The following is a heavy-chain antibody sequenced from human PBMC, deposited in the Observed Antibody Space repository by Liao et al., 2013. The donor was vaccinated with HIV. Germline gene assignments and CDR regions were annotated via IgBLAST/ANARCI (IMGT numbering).Heavy chain of an antibody. CDR2: ITESGGT. J-gene: IGHJ4*02. D-gene: IGHD4-17*01. V-gene: IGHV4-34*01. Sequence: QVELHQWGAGLLKPSETLSLTCAIYGGPFRHSYWTWLRQPPGKALQWIGEITESGGTSYNPSLKGRVTLSIDMSKNQFSLRVRSVTAADTAVYYCARGLTVTSEGVFDSWGPGNWSPSRQ. CDR3: ARGLTVTSEGVFDS. CDR1: GGPFRHSY.